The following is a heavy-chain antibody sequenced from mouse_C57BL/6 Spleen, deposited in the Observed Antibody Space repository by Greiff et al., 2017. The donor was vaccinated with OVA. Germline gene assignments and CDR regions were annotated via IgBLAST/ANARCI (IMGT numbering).Heavy chain of an antibody. CDR2: IDPSDSEP. J-gene: IGHJ3*01. D-gene: IGHD4-1*02. CDR1: GYTFTSYW. V-gene: IGHV1-52*01. Sequence: VQLQQPGAELVRPGSSVKLSCKASGYTFTSYWMHWVKQRPIQGLEWIGNIDPSDSEPHYNQKFKDKATLTVDKSSSTAYKQLSSLTSEDSAVYYCAVTTGTAWCAYWGQGTLVTVSA. CDR3: AVTTGTAWCAY.